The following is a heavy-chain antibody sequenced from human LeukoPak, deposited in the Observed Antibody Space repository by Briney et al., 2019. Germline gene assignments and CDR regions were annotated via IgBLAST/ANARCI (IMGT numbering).Heavy chain of an antibody. CDR2: IIPIFGTA. V-gene: IGHV1-69*05. CDR3: ARADNFGVSYYDSSGYSPKRGGYDY. Sequence: SVKVSCKASGGTFSSYAMSWVRQAPGQGLEWMGGIIPIFGTANYAQKFQGRVTITTDESTSTAYMELSSLRSEDTAVYYCARADNFGVSYYDSSGYSPKRGGYDYWGQGTLVTVSS. CDR1: GGTFSSYA. J-gene: IGHJ4*02. D-gene: IGHD3-22*01.